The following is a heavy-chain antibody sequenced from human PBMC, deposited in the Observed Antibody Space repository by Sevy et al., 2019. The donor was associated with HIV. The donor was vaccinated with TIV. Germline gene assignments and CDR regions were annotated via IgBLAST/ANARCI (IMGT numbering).Heavy chain of an antibody. CDR3: ARDALDYGRGNTYNWFDP. CDR1: GFTFSSYS. J-gene: IGHJ5*02. Sequence: GGSLRLSCAASGFTFSSYSMNWVRQAPGKGLEWISYISSSSSTIYYADSVKGRFTISRDNAKNSLYLQMNSLRDEDTAVYYCARDALDYGRGNTYNWFDPWGQGTLVTVSS. CDR2: ISSSSSTI. V-gene: IGHV3-48*02. D-gene: IGHD3-16*01.